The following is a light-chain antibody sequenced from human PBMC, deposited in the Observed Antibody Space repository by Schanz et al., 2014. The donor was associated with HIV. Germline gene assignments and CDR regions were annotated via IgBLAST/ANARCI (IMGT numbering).Light chain of an antibody. V-gene: IGKV2-28*01. Sequence: DIAMTQSPLSLPVTPGAPASISCRSSQSLLHESGHNYVDWYLQRPGQSPQLLVYLGSNRASRVPDRFSGSGSGTDFTLKISRVVAEDVGVYYCMQALQTPLFGGGTKVQIK. CDR1: QSLLHESGHNY. CDR2: LGS. J-gene: IGKJ4*01. CDR3: MQALQTPL.